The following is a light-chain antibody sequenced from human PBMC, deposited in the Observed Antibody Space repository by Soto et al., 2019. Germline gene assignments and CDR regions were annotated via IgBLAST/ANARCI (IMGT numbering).Light chain of an antibody. CDR3: GTWDSSLSAVV. J-gene: IGLJ2*01. CDR1: ISNIGNNY. Sequence: QSVLTQPPSVSAAPGQTVTISCSGGISNIGNNYVSWYQQVPGTAPKLLIKDNDKRPSEIPDRFSGSKSGTSATLDIIGLQTGDEANYYCGTWDSSLSAVVFGGGTQLTVL. CDR2: DND. V-gene: IGLV1-51*01.